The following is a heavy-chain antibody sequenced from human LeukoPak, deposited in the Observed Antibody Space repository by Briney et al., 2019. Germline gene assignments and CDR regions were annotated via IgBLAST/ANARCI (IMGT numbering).Heavy chain of an antibody. CDR2: IKQDGSEK. Sequence: PGGSLRLSCAASGFTFSSYWMSWVRQAPGKGLEWVANIKQDGSEKYYVDSVKGRFTISRNNAKNSLYLQMNSLRAEDTAVYYCAMDYSSSGLDYWGQGTLVTVSS. CDR3: AMDYSSSGLDY. CDR1: GFTFSSYW. D-gene: IGHD6-6*01. J-gene: IGHJ4*02. V-gene: IGHV3-7*04.